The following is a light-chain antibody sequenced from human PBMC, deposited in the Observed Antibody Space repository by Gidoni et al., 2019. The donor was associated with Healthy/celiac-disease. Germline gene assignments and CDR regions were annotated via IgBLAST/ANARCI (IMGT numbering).Light chain of an antibody. CDR2: GAS. Sequence: EIVMTQSPATLSLSPGERATLSCRASQSVSSSYVSWYQQKPGQAPRRLIYGASTRATGIPARFSGSGSGTDFTLTISSLQPEDFAVYYCQQDYNLPWTFGQGTKVEIK. CDR1: QSVSSSY. V-gene: IGKV3D-7*01. CDR3: QQDYNLPWT. J-gene: IGKJ1*01.